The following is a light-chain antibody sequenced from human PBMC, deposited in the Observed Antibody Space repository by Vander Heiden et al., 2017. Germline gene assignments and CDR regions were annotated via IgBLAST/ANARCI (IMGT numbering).Light chain of an antibody. CDR3: CSYAGSSTGV. V-gene: IGLV2-23*02. CDR2: EVS. Sequence: QSALTQPASVSGSPGQSITISCTGTSSDAGSYNLVSWYQQHPGKAPNLMFYEVSKRPSGVSNRFSGSKSGNTASLTISGLQAEDEADYYCCSYAGSSTGVFGGGTKLTV. J-gene: IGLJ3*02. CDR1: SSDAGSYNL.